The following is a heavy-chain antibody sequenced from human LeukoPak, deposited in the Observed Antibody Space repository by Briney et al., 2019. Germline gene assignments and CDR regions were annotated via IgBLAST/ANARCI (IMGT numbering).Heavy chain of an antibody. CDR1: GGPISSGGYY. V-gene: IGHV4-31*03. CDR3: ARSVYYGSGSYYNRDDY. Sequence: SETLSLTCTVSGGPISSGGYYWRWIRQHPGKGLEWIGYIYYSGSTYYNPSLKSRVTISVDTSKNQFSLKLSSVTAADTAVYYCARSVYYGSGSYYNRDDYWGQGTLVTVSS. J-gene: IGHJ4*02. CDR2: IYYSGST. D-gene: IGHD3-10*01.